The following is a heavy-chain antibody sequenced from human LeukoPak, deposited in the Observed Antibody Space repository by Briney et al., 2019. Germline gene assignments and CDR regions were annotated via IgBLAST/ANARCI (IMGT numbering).Heavy chain of an antibody. Sequence: SETLSLTCTVSGGSISSYYWSWIRQPPGKGLEWIGYIYYSGSTNYNPSLKSRVTISVDTSKNQFSLKLSSVTAADTAVYYCARHSHYYDSSGYYLDYWGQGTLVTVSS. CDR3: ARHSHYYDSSGYYLDY. V-gene: IGHV4-59*08. J-gene: IGHJ4*02. D-gene: IGHD3-22*01. CDR2: IYYSGST. CDR1: GGSISSYY.